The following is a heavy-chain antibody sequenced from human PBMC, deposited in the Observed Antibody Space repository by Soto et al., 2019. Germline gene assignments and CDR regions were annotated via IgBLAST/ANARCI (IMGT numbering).Heavy chain of an antibody. CDR3: ARQTYCSSTSCYTVDS. Sequence: LGESLKISCKGSGYSFTSYWIGRVRQMPGKGLEWMGIIYLGDSDTRYSPSFQGQVTISADKSISTAYLQWSSLKASDTAMYYCARQTYCSSTSCYTVDSWGQGTLVTVSS. D-gene: IGHD2-2*02. J-gene: IGHJ4*02. CDR2: IYLGDSDT. CDR1: GYSFTSYW. V-gene: IGHV5-51*01.